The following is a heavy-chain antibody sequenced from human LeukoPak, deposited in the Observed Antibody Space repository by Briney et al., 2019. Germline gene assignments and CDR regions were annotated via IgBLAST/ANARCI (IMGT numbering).Heavy chain of an antibody. V-gene: IGHV3-30*01. CDR2: ISYDGSNK. CDR1: GFTFSSYA. J-gene: IGHJ4*02. D-gene: IGHD2-2*01. Sequence: PGGSLRLSCAASGFTFSSYAMPWVRQAPGKGLEWVAVISYDGSNKYYADSVKGRFTISRDNSKNTLYLQMNSLRAEDTAVYYCARIGCSSTSCLDYWGQGTLVTVSS. CDR3: ARIGCSSTSCLDY.